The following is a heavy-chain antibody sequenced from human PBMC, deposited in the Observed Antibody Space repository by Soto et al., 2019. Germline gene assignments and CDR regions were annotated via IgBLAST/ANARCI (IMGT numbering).Heavy chain of an antibody. CDR2: IYYNGRT. V-gene: IGHV4-59*11. CDR1: GASISSHY. Sequence: PSETLSLTCSVSGASISSHYWSWIRQPPGKGLEWIGYIYYNGRTNYNPSLKSRVTMTTDTSTSTAYMELRSLRSDDTAVYYCAREGPPEDYWGQGTLVTVSS. CDR3: AREGPPEDY. J-gene: IGHJ4*02.